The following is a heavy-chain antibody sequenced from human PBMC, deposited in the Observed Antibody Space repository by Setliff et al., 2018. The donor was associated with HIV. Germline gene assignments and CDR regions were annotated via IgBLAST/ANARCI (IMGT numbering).Heavy chain of an antibody. Sequence: SETLSLTCTVSGDSTTSSSSYWGWIRQPPGKGLEWIGNIYYSGSTYYNPSLKSRVTISVDTSKNQFSLKLSSVTAADTAVYYCARQERYCTSADCYRYFNYWGQGTLVTVSS. V-gene: IGHV4-39*01. CDR1: GDSTTSSSSY. J-gene: IGHJ4*02. D-gene: IGHD2-2*02. CDR3: ARQERYCTSADCYRYFNY. CDR2: IYYSGST.